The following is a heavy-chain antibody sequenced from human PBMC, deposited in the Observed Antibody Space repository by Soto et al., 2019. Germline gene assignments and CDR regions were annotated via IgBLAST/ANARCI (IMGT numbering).Heavy chain of an antibody. Sequence: QVQLMQSGAEVKKPGSSVKVPCKTSGVSFNNNGIGWVRQAPGHGLEWMGGVSPPFRTSNYARKFQGRISITADASTGTVNMELSSLTSEDTAQYYCARVLYYGSGSYSPYGMDVWGQGTTVTVSS. V-gene: IGHV1-69*01. J-gene: IGHJ6*02. CDR1: GVSFNNNG. CDR3: ARVLYYGSGSYSPYGMDV. CDR2: VSPPFRTS. D-gene: IGHD3-10*01.